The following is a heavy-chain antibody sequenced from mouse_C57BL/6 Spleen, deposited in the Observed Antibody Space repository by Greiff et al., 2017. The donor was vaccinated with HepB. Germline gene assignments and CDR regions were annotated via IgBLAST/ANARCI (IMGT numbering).Heavy chain of an antibody. V-gene: IGHV2-3*01. CDR1: GFSLTSYG. CDR3: AKGKLGQGLFAY. CDR2: IWGDGST. Sequence: VQVVESGPGLVAPSQSLSITCTVSGFSLTSYGVSWVRQPPGKGLEWLGVIWGDGSTNYHSALISRLSISKDNSKSQVFLKQNSLQTDDTATYYCAKGKLGQGLFAYWGQGTLVTVSA. J-gene: IGHJ3*01. D-gene: IGHD4-1*01.